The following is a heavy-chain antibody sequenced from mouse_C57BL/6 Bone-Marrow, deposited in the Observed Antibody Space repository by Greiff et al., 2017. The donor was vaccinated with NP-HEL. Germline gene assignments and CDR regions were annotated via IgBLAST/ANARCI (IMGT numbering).Heavy chain of an antibody. CDR3: ARAYYYGSSYEFAY. J-gene: IGHJ3*01. V-gene: IGHV1-81*01. Sequence: VQLQESGAELARPGASVKLSCKASGYTFTSYGISWVKQRTGQGLEWIGEIYPRSGNTYYNEKFKGKATLTADKSSSTAYMELRSLTSEDSAVYFCARAYYYGSSYEFAYWGQGTLVTVSA. D-gene: IGHD1-1*01. CDR1: GYTFTSYG. CDR2: IYPRSGNT.